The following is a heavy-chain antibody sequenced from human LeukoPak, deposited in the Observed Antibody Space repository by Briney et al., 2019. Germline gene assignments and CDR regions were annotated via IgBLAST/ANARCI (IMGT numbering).Heavy chain of an antibody. D-gene: IGHD2-15*01. CDR2: INHSGST. CDR1: DGSFSGSY. Sequence: SETLSLTRAVYDGSFSGSYWSWIRHPPGKGLEWIGQINHSGSTNYNPSLKSRVTMSVDTSKNQFSLKLTSVTAADTAVYYCARGPRGGSGGYRLNYYYMDVWGKGTTVTVSS. J-gene: IGHJ6*03. CDR3: ARGPRGGSGGYRLNYYYMDV. V-gene: IGHV4-34*01.